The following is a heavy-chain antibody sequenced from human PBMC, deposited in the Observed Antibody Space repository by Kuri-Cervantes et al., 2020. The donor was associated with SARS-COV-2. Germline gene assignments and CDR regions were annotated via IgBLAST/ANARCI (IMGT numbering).Heavy chain of an antibody. CDR1: GGSFSGYY. D-gene: IGHD6-13*01. CDR3: ARDCSSPYKYYYYYYMDV. CDR2: ISSTSSYI. V-gene: IGHV3-11*06. J-gene: IGHJ6*03. Sequence: LSLTCAVYGGSFSGYYWSWIRQAPGKGLEWVSSISSTSSYIYYADSVKGRFTISRDNAKNSLYLQMNSLRAEDTAVYYCARDCSSPYKYYYYYYMDVWGKGTTVTVSS.